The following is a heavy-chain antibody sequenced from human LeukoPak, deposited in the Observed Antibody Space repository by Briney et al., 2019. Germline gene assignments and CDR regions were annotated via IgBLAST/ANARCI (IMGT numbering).Heavy chain of an antibody. CDR2: INPSGGST. CDR1: GYTLISYY. V-gene: IGHV1-46*01. CDR3: ARGNILTGYYYDAFDI. D-gene: IGHD3-9*01. Sequence: ASVKVSCKASGYTLISYYLHWVRQAPGQGLEWMGIINPSGGSTDYAQKLQGRVTMTRDTSTTTVYMELSSLRSEDTAVYYCARGNILTGYYYDAFDIWGQGTLVTVSS. J-gene: IGHJ3*02.